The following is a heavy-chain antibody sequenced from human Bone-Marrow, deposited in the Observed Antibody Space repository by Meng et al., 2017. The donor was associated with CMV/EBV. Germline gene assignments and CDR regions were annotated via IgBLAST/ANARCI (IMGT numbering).Heavy chain of an antibody. D-gene: IGHD3-3*01. V-gene: IGHV3-30*02. Sequence: GESLKISCAASGFTFSSYGMHWVRQAPGKGLEWVAFIRYDGSNKYYADSVKGRFTISRDNSKNTLYLQMNSLRAEDTAVYYCARDVGALWSGYSDAFDIWGQGTMVTVSS. J-gene: IGHJ3*02. CDR1: GFTFSSYG. CDR2: IRYDGSNK. CDR3: ARDVGALWSGYSDAFDI.